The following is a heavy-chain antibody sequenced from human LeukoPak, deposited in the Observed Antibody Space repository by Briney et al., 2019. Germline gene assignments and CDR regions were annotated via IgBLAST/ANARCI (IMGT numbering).Heavy chain of an antibody. CDR2: IYYSGST. Sequence: SETLSLTCTVSGGSISSSSYYWGWIRQPPGKGLEWIGSIYYSGSTYYNPSLKSRVTISVDTSKNQFSLKLSSVTAADTAVYYCARRGLYCSGGGCYSHAFDIWGQGTMVTVSS. CDR1: GGSISSSSYY. CDR3: ARRGLYCSGGGCYSHAFDI. D-gene: IGHD2-15*01. V-gene: IGHV4-39*01. J-gene: IGHJ3*02.